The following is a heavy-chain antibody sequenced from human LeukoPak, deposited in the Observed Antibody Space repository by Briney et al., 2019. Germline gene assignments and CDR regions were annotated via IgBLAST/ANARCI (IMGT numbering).Heavy chain of an antibody. CDR1: GGSFSGYY. Sequence: SETLSLTCAVYGGSFSGYYWSWIRQPPGKGLEWIGEINHSGSTNYNPSLKSRVTISVDTSKNQFSLKLSSVTAADTAVYYCATVSSSSVYNWFDPWGQGTLVTVSS. CDR3: ATVSSSSVYNWFDP. CDR2: INHSGST. D-gene: IGHD6-6*01. J-gene: IGHJ5*02. V-gene: IGHV4-34*01.